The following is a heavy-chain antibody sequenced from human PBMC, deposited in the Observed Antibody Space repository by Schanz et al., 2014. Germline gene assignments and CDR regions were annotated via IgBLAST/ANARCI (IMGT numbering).Heavy chain of an antibody. CDR1: GYTFTSYS. D-gene: IGHD6-13*01. CDR2: INVGNGNM. J-gene: IGHJ4*02. CDR3: ARLDSSCWYPGY. V-gene: IGHV1-3*01. Sequence: QVQLVQSGAEVKKPGASVKVSCKASGYTFTSYSIHWVRQAPGQGLEWMGWINVGNGNMKYSQKLQGRVTITRDTSASTVYMERGDLRSEDTAVYYCARLDSSCWYPGYWGQGTLVIVSS.